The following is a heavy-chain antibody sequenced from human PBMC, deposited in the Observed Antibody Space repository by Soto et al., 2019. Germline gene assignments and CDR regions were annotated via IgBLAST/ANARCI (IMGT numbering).Heavy chain of an antibody. V-gene: IGHV3-23*01. D-gene: IGHD4-4*01. J-gene: IGHJ6*02. CDR3: AKGHSDSFGNYDYFGMDV. CDR2: ITGAGGST. CDR1: GFTFINYG. Sequence: LLLESGGGLVQPGGSLRLSCAASGFTFINYGMSWVRQAPGKGLEWIGAITGAGGSTYNAESVKGRLTISRDNSKETVYLQLDSLRVEDTAVYYCAKGHSDSFGNYDYFGMDVWGQGTTVTVSS.